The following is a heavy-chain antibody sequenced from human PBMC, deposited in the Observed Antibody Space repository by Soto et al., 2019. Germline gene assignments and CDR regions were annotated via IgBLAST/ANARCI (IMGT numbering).Heavy chain of an antibody. CDR3: TTDSYTTIVIIRFDY. D-gene: IGHD2-2*02. CDR1: GFSFSNAW. CDR2: IKSKTDGGTT. Sequence: PGGSLRLSCAASGFSFSNAWINWVRQVPGKGLEWVGRIKSKTDGGTTDFAAPVKGRFAISRDDSNNMVYLQMNSLKTEDTAVYYCTTDSYTTIVIIRFDYWGQGTLVTVSS. J-gene: IGHJ4*02. V-gene: IGHV3-15*07.